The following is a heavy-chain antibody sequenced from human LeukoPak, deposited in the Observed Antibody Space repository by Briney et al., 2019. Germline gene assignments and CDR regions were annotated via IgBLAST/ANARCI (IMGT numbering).Heavy chain of an antibody. J-gene: IGHJ4*02. V-gene: IGHV3-48*04. CDR1: GFTFSSYS. Sequence: QSGGSLRLSCAASGFTFSSYSMNWVRQAPGKGLEWVSYISTGSSIINYADSVKGRFTISRDNAKNSLYLQMSSLRAEDTAVYYCARGASSGYYQYYFDYWGQGTLVTVSS. CDR3: ARGASSGYYQYYFDY. CDR2: ISTGSSII. D-gene: IGHD3-22*01.